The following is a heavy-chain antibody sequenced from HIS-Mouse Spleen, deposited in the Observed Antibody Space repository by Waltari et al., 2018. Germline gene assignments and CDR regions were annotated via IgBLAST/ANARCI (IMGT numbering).Heavy chain of an antibody. CDR2: IYHSGRP. D-gene: IGHD2-21*02. CDR1: GYSISSGYY. V-gene: IGHV4-38-2*02. Sequence: QVQLQESGPGLVKPSETLSLTCTVSGYSISSGYYWGWIRQPPGKGLEWIGSIYHSGRPYYNPSLKSRVTISVDTSKNQFSLKLSSVTAADTAVYYCARGYGGNSWFDPWGQGTLVTVSS. J-gene: IGHJ5*02. CDR3: ARGYGGNSWFDP.